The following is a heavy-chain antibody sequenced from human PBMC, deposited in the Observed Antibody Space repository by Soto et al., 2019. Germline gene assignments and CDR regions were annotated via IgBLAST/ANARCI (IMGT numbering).Heavy chain of an antibody. J-gene: IGHJ4*02. CDR1: GYSLGSYG. CDR3: ASEANGVGDQ. CDR2: ISPNNGKT. D-gene: IGHD2-8*01. Sequence: QLQLVQSGGEVKKPGASVKVSFKSSGYSLGSYGISWVRQAPGQGLEWMGWISPNNGKTNYAQKFEDRVTMTTDTSTTIAYMELKGLRSDGTAVYYCASEANGVGDQWSQGTLFTVSS. V-gene: IGHV1-18*01.